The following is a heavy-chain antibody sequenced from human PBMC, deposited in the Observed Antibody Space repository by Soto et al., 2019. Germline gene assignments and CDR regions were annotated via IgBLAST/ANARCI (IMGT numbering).Heavy chain of an antibody. V-gene: IGHV3-48*01. CDR3: ARGIRTAPSGYDSLYYYYYYMDV. D-gene: IGHD5-12*01. CDR2: ISSSSSTI. Sequence: GGSLRLSCAASGFTFSSYSMNWVRQAPGKGLEWVSYISSSSSTIYYADSVKGRFTISRDNAKNSLYLQMNSLRAEDTAVYYCARGIRTAPSGYDSLYYYYYYMDVWGKGTTVTVSS. J-gene: IGHJ6*03. CDR1: GFTFSSYS.